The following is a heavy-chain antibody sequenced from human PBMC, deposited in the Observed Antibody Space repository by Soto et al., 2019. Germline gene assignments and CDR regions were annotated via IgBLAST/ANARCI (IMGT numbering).Heavy chain of an antibody. Sequence: VQVVQSGAEVQKPGASVRVSCKASGYSFTSYEINWVRQATGQGPEWIGWMNPNSGESGYSQKFQGRVTMTRNTSISTAYMQLSSLKSDDSAVYYCATLLGEAFDVWGQGTTVTVSS. J-gene: IGHJ3*01. V-gene: IGHV1-8*01. CDR1: GYSFTSYE. D-gene: IGHD7-27*01. CDR2: MNPNSGES. CDR3: ATLLGEAFDV.